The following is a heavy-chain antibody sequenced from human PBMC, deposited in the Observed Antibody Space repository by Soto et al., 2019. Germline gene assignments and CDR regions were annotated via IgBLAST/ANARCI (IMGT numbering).Heavy chain of an antibody. Sequence: QVHLVQSGAEEKKPGSSVKVSCKASGGTFSSYAISWVRQAPGQGLEWMGGFIPIFGTTNYAQKFQGRVTITADESTSTAYMELSSLRSEDTAVYYCTRDRGRRYNDGRGYYYSAYWGQGTLVTVSS. J-gene: IGHJ4*02. D-gene: IGHD3-22*01. CDR2: FIPIFGTT. V-gene: IGHV1-69*01. CDR3: TRDRGRRYNDGRGYYYSAY. CDR1: GGTFSSYA.